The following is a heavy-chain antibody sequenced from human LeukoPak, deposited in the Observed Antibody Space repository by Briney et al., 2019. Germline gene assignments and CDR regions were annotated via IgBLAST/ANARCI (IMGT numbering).Heavy chain of an antibody. CDR2: ISGSGGST. CDR3: ARDRDIVVVDESYYYGMDV. V-gene: IGHV3-23*01. Sequence: QAGGSLRLSCAASGFTFSSYAMSWVRQAPGKGLEWVSAISGSGGSTYYADSVKGRFTISRDNSKNTLYLQMNSLRAEDTAVYYCARDRDIVVVDESYYYGMDVWGQGTTVTVSS. D-gene: IGHD2-15*01. J-gene: IGHJ6*02. CDR1: GFTFSSYA.